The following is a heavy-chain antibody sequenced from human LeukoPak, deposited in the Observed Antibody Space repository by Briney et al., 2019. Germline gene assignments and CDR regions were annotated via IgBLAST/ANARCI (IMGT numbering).Heavy chain of an antibody. CDR2: IDDSGVIR. V-gene: IGHV3-23*01. Sequence: PGGSPRLSCAASGFTFKTHAMSWVRQAPGKGLEWVSRIDDSGVIRSYADSVKGRFTISRDNSKMTLTLQMNSLRAEDTAVYYCAKRLKRNYYYHYAMDVWGQGTTVTVSS. J-gene: IGHJ6*02. D-gene: IGHD3-22*01. CDR3: AKRLKRNYYYHYAMDV. CDR1: GFTFKTHA.